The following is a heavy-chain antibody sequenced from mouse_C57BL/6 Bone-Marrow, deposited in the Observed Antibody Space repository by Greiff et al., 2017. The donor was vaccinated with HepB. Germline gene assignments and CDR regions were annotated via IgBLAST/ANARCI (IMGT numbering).Heavy chain of an antibody. V-gene: IGHV1-85*01. CDR1: GYTFTSYD. Sequence: VQLQQSGPELVKPGASVKLSCKASGYTFTSYDINWVKQRPGQGLAWIGWIYPRDGSNKYNEKFKGKATLTGDTSSSTAYMELHSLTTEDSAGYFWARRRLRRWYCDVWGTGTTVTVSS. CDR2: IYPRDGSN. CDR3: ARRRLRRWYCDV. D-gene: IGHD2-4*01. J-gene: IGHJ1*03.